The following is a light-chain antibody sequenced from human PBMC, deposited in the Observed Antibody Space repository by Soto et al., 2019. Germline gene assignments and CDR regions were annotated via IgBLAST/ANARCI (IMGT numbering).Light chain of an antibody. CDR3: QQRSNWPIT. V-gene: IGKV3D-20*02. Sequence: EIVLTQSPGTLSLSPGERGTLSCRASQSIGDNDLAWYQQKPGQAPRLLIYGASTRATGIPDRFSGSGSGTDFTLTISRLEPEDFAVYYCQQRSNWPITFGQGTRLE. J-gene: IGKJ5*01. CDR2: GAS. CDR1: QSIGDND.